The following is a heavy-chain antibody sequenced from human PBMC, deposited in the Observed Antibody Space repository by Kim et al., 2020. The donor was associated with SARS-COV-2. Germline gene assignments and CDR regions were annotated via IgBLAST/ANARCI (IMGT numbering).Heavy chain of an antibody. CDR1: GFTFSNAW. D-gene: IGHD2-21*02. CDR3: TTYRCGGDCYSYYYYYGMHG. J-gene: IGHJ6*02. V-gene: IGHV3-15*01. Sequence: GGSLRLSCAASGFTFSNAWMSWVRQAPGKGLEWVGRIKSKTDGGTTDYAAPVKGRFTISRDDSKNTLYLQMNSLKTEDTAVYYCTTYRCGGDCYSYYYYYGMHGWGQGTTVTVS. CDR2: IKSKTDGGTT.